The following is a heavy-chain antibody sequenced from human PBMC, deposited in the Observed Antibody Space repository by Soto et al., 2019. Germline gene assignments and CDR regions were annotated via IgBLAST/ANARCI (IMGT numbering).Heavy chain of an antibody. V-gene: IGHV4-61*01. CDR3: AIAVAGINWFDP. CDR1: GGSVSSGSYY. J-gene: IGHJ5*02. Sequence: QVQRQESGPGLVKPSETLSLTCTVSGGSVSSGSYYWSWIRQPPGKGLEWIGYIYYRGSTNYNPSLKRRVDISVDTAKNQFSLKLSAVTAADTAVYYCAIAVAGINWFDPWGQGTLVTVSS. CDR2: IYYRGST. D-gene: IGHD6-19*01.